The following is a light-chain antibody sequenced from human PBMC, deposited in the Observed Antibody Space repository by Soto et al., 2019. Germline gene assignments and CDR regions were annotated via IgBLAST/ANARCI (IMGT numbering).Light chain of an antibody. V-gene: IGLV2-14*01. J-gene: IGLJ1*01. Sequence: QSVLTQPASVSGSLEQSITISCTGTNSDVGAYNYVSWFRQYPGTAPKLVIYDVSNRPSGVSSRFSGSKSGNAASLTISGLQSEDEADYYCTSYTTSSTLRYVFGTGTKLTVL. CDR2: DVS. CDR1: NSDVGAYNY. CDR3: TSYTTSSTLRYV.